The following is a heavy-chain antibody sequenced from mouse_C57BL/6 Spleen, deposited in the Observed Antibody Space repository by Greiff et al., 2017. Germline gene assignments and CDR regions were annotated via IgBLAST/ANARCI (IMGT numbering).Heavy chain of an antibody. Sequence: VKLQESGPELVKPGASVKISCKASGYAFSSSWMNWVKQRPGKGLEWIGRIYPGDGDTNYNGKFKGKATLTADKSSSTAYMQLSSLTSEDSAVYFCAREEDYYGLDYWGQGTTLTVSS. J-gene: IGHJ2*01. V-gene: IGHV1-82*01. CDR3: AREEDYYGLDY. CDR2: IYPGDGDT. D-gene: IGHD1-1*01. CDR1: GYAFSSSW.